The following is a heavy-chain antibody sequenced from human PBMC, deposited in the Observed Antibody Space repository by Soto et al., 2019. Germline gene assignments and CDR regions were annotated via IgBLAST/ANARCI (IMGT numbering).Heavy chain of an antibody. Sequence: VKLSCKASRYGIKSYYLYSLRHAPRQGLEWMGYINPSGYSTSNTQKFQGRVTMTRDPSTTTVYMELSSLRSEDTSVYYCASGSGWSRPFDYLGQGTLVTVSS. CDR3: ASGSGWSRPFDY. J-gene: IGHJ4*02. V-gene: IGHV1-46*02. CDR1: RYGIKSYY. CDR2: INPSGYST. D-gene: IGHD6-19*01.